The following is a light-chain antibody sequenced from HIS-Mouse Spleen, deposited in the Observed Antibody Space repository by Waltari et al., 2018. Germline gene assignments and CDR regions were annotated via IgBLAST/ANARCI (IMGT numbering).Light chain of an antibody. Sequence: SYELTQPPSVSVSPGQTARITCSGDALPNKNALWYQQKSGQAPVLVNYEDSKRPAGIPERFSGSSSGTMATLTISGAQVEDEADYYCYSTDSSGNHRVFGGGTKLTVL. CDR3: YSTDSSGNHRV. CDR2: EDS. J-gene: IGLJ2*01. CDR1: ALPNKN. V-gene: IGLV3-10*01.